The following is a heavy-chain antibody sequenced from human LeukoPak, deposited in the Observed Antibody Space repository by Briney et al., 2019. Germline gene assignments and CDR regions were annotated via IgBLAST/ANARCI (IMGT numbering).Heavy chain of an antibody. D-gene: IGHD6-19*01. CDR2: IDASGGST. J-gene: IGHJ5*02. Sequence: GGSLRLSCAASGFTFGSYAMTWVRQAPGKGLEWVSSIDASGGSTYYADSVKGRFTISRDNSKNTFYLQMNTLRAGDTAVYYCAKGSGSGWYGWFAPWGQGTLVTVSS. V-gene: IGHV3-23*01. CDR1: GFTFGSYA. CDR3: AKGSGSGWYGWFAP.